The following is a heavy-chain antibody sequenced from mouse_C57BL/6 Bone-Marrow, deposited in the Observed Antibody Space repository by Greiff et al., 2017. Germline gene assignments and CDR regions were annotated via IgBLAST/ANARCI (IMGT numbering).Heavy chain of an antibody. V-gene: IGHV1-63*01. Sequence: QVQLQQSGAELVKPGTSVKMSCKASGYTFTNYWIGWAKQRPGHGLEWIGDIYPGGGYTNYNENFKGKATLTTDKSSSTAYMQFSSLTSGNSAIYYCARSNWEIDFDDWGGEATLTVSS. CDR3: ARSNWEIDFDD. D-gene: IGHD4-1*02. J-gene: IGHJ2*01. CDR1: GYTFTNYW. CDR2: IYPGGGYT.